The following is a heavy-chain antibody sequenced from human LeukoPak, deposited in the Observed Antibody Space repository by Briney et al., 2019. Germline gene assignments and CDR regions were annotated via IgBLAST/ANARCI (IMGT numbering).Heavy chain of an antibody. Sequence: ASVKVSCKASGYTFTYYDINWVRQATGQGLEWMGWISVYNGNTNYAQTLQGRVAMTTDTSTSTAYMELRSLRSDDTAVYYCARGTRMPNDYWGQGTLVTVSS. V-gene: IGHV1-18*01. CDR2: ISVYNGNT. J-gene: IGHJ4*02. CDR1: GYTFTYYD. CDR3: ARGTRMPNDY. D-gene: IGHD1-14*01.